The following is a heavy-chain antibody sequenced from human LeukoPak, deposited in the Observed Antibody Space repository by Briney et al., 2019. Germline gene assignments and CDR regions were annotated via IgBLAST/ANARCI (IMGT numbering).Heavy chain of an antibody. CDR2: ISGSGGST. V-gene: IGHV3-23*01. CDR3: ARYVRTGIGSHWYFDL. CDR1: GFTFSSYA. D-gene: IGHD1-14*01. Sequence: GGSLRLSCAASGFTFSSYAMSWVRQAPGKGLEWVSAISGSGGSTYYADSVKGRFTISRDNAKNTLYLQMNSLRAEDTAVYYCARYVRTGIGSHWYFDLWGRGTLVTVSS. J-gene: IGHJ2*01.